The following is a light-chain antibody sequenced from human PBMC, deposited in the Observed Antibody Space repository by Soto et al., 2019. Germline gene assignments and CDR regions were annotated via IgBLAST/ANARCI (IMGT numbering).Light chain of an antibody. CDR3: QHYVSSLT. CDR1: QSVSSTY. Sequence: EIVLTQSPGTLSLSPGERVTLSCRASQSVSSTYLAWYQQKLGQAPRLLIYGASLRATGIPDRFSGSGSGTDFTLTISRLEPEDFAVYYCQHYVSSLTFGGGTTVEI. J-gene: IGKJ4*01. V-gene: IGKV3-20*01. CDR2: GAS.